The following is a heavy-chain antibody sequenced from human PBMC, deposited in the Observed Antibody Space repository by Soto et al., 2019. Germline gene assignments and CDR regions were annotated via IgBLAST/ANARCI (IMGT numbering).Heavy chain of an antibody. J-gene: IGHJ3*02. V-gene: IGHV5-51*01. CDR3: ARHIEHALDI. CDR1: VYSFTSYW. CDR2: IYPGDSDT. Sequence: GESLKISCKGSVYSFTSYWIGWVRQMPGKCLEWMGIIYPGDSDTXXSPSFQGXXTISAYKSISTXYLQWXSLKASDTAMYYCARHIEHALDIWAQGTMVTVSS. D-gene: IGHD3-16*02.